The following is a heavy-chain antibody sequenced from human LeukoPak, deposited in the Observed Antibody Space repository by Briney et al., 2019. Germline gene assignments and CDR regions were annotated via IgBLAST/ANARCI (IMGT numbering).Heavy chain of an antibody. CDR2: ISSSSSTI. D-gene: IGHD3-22*01. Sequence: GGSLRLSCAASGFTFSSYSMNWVRQAPGKGLEWVSYISSSSSTIYYADSVKGRFTISRDNAKNSLYLQMNSLRAGDTAVYYCARAVRYYYDSSGYFEYFDYWGQGTLVTVSS. V-gene: IGHV3-48*01. CDR1: GFTFSSYS. J-gene: IGHJ4*02. CDR3: ARAVRYYYDSSGYFEYFDY.